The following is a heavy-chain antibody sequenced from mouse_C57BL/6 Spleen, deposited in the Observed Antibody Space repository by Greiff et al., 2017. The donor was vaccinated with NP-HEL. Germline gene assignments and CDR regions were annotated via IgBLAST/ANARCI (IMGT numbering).Heavy chain of an antibody. D-gene: IGHD4-1*01. CDR1: GYTFTDYE. V-gene: IGHV1-15*01. J-gene: IGHJ3*01. Sequence: VQLQQSGAELVRPGASVTLSCKASGYTFTDYEMHWVKQTPVHGLEWIGAIDPETGGTAYNQKFKGKAILTADKSSSTAYMELRSLTSEDSAVYYCTRWEIAWFAYWGQGTLVTVSA. CDR2: IDPETGGT. CDR3: TRWEIAWFAY.